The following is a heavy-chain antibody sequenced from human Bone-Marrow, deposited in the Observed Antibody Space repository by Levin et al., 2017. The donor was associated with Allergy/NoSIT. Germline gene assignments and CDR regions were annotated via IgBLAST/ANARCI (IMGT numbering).Heavy chain of an antibody. D-gene: IGHD3-10*01. CDR3: ARDIVGQILFRGVIITRFDY. V-gene: IGHV3-30-3*01. CDR2: ISYDGSND. Sequence: PGGSLRLSCAASGFTFSSYAMHWVRQAPGKGLEWVAVISYDGSNDYYADSVKGRFTISRDNSKNTLYLQVNSLRAEDTAVYYCARDIVGQILFRGVIITRFDYWGQGTLLTVSS. CDR1: GFTFSSYA. J-gene: IGHJ4*02.